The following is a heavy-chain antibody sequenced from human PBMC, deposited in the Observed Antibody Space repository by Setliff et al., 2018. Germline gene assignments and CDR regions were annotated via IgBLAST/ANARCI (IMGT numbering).Heavy chain of an antibody. Sequence: GGSLRLSCAASGFTFSSYAMHWVRQASGKGLEWVAVISYDGINNYYADSVKGRFTISRDNSKNTLYLQMNSLRAEDTAVYYCAKGRAAGRPTYFDYWGQGTLVTVSS. CDR3: AKGRAAGRPTYFDY. D-gene: IGHD2-15*01. CDR2: ISYDGINN. V-gene: IGHV3-30*07. CDR1: GFTFSSYA. J-gene: IGHJ4*02.